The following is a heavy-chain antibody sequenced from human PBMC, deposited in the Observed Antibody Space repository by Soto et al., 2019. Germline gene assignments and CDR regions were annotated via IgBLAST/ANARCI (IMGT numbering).Heavy chain of an antibody. CDR3: ATSGSSGWDFDY. V-gene: IGHV3-48*02. CDR2: ISGSRSRSGYSI. J-gene: IGHJ4*02. CDR1: GFVFSSYS. Sequence: EVQLVESGGGLIQPGGSLRLSCATSGFVFSSYSMNWARQAPGKGLEWVSYISGSRSRSGYSIYYADSVKGRFTISRDHAKNSLYLQMNSLRDEDTAVYYGATSGSSGWDFDYWGQGTLVTVSS. D-gene: IGHD6-19*01.